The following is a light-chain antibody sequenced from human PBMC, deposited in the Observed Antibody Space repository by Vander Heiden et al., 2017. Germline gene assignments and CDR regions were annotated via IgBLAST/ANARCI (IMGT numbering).Light chain of an antibody. V-gene: IGKV3-20*01. Sequence: EIVLTQSPGTLSLSPGESATLSCRASQIVSNTYLAWYQQKPGQAPRLLLYGASSRATGIPDRFSGSGYGTDFTLTISRLEPEDFAVYYCQQDGSSPRTFGQGTKVEIK. J-gene: IGKJ1*01. CDR3: QQDGSSPRT. CDR1: QIVSNTY. CDR2: GAS.